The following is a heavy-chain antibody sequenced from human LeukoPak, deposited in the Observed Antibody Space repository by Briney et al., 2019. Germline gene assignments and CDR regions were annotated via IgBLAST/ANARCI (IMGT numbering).Heavy chain of an antibody. V-gene: IGHV3-7*01. Sequence: PGGPQSLPCRPSVFPFSRYCMICVRQSPGEGREGVANKKQEGSEKYYVDSVKGRFTISRDNAKNSLYLQMNSLRAEDTAVYYCARERSGYCTNGVCYNWFDPWGQGTLVTVSS. D-gene: IGHD2-8*01. J-gene: IGHJ5*02. CDR1: VFPFSRYC. CDR2: KKQEGSEK. CDR3: ARERSGYCTNGVCYNWFDP.